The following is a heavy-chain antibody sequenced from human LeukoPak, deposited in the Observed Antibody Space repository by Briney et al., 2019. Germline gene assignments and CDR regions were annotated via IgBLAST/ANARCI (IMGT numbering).Heavy chain of an antibody. V-gene: IGHV3-23*01. D-gene: IGHD5-18*01. J-gene: IGHJ4*02. CDR3: AKRPGYSYGGYYFDY. Sequence: PGGSLRLSCAASGFTLSSLAMHWVRQAPGKGLEWVSAISGSGGSTYYADSVKGRFTISRDNSKNTLYLQMNSLRAEDTAVYYCAKRPGYSYGGYYFDYWGQGTLVTVSS. CDR2: ISGSGGST. CDR1: GFTLSSLA.